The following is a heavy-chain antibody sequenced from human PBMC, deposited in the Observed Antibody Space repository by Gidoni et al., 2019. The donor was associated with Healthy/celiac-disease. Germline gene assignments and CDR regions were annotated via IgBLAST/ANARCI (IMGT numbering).Heavy chain of an antibody. J-gene: IGHJ6*03. CDR3: ARGGHCSSTSCYYYYYYYMDV. Sequence: QVQLQQWGAGLLKPSETLSLTCAVYGGSFSGYYWCWIRQPPGKGLEWIGEINHSGSTNYNPSLKSRVTISVDTSKNQFSLKLSSVTAADTAVYYCARGGHCSSTSCYYYYYYYMDVWGKGTTVTVSS. CDR1: GGSFSGYY. D-gene: IGHD2-2*01. CDR2: INHSGST. V-gene: IGHV4-34*01.